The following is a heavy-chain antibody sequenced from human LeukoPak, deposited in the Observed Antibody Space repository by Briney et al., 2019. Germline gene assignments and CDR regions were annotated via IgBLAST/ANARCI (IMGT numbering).Heavy chain of an antibody. D-gene: IGHD4-17*01. J-gene: IGHJ4*02. CDR1: GGSISSGDYY. CDR2: IYYSGST. Sequence: SETLSLTCTVFGGSISSGDYYWSWIRQPPGKGLEWIGYIYYSGSTYYNPSLKSRVTISVDTSKNQFSLKLSSVTAADTAVYYCASYGDFYIDYWGQGTLVTVSS. CDR3: ASYGDFYIDY. V-gene: IGHV4-30-4*01.